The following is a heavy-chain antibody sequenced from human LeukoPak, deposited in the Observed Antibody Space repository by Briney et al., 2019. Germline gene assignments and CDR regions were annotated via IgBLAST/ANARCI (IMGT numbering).Heavy chain of an antibody. Sequence: ASVKVSCKASGYDFISYGVNWVRQAPGQGLEWMGWISAYNGNTNYAQKLQGRVAMTTDTSTSTAYMELRSLRSDDTAVYYCARDSCYKQWLAHFDYWGQGTLVSVSS. CDR2: ISAYNGNT. CDR1: GYDFISYG. D-gene: IGHD6-19*01. J-gene: IGHJ4*02. V-gene: IGHV1-18*01. CDR3: ARDSCYKQWLAHFDY.